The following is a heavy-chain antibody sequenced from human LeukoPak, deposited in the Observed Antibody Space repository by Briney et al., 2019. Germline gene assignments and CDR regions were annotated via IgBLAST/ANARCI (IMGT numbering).Heavy chain of an antibody. D-gene: IGHD6-13*01. Sequence: ASVKVSCKTSGYTFTNYGISWVRQAPGLGLEWMGWISAYNGNTNYEQKVQGRVTMTTDTSTSTAYMELRSLRFDDTAVYYCARDQSVRLLQTSSTYFKHVFAIWGQGSMVTVSS. J-gene: IGHJ3*02. CDR1: GYTFTNYG. CDR2: ISAYNGNT. CDR3: ARDQSVRLLQTSSTYFKHVFAI. V-gene: IGHV1-18*01.